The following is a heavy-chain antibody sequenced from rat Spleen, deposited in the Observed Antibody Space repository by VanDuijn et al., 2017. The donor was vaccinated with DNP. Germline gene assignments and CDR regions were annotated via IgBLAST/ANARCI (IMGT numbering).Heavy chain of an antibody. CDR1: GFTFSYYG. CDR3: TTDFERGY. J-gene: IGHJ2*01. V-gene: IGHV5-27*01. CDR2: ISASGGST. D-gene: IGHD1-11*01. Sequence: EVQLVESGGGLVQPGRSLKVSCVASGFTFSYYGMAWVRQAPKKGLEWVASISASGGSTSYRDSVKGRFTISRDNAKSTLYLQMDSLRSEDTATYYCTTDFERGYWGQGVMVTVSS.